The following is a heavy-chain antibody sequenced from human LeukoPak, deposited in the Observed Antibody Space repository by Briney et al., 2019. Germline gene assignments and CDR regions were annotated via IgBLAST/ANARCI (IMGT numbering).Heavy chain of an antibody. CDR2: YSGST. Sequence: SETLSLTCTVSGGSFTSHYWSWIRQPPGKGLEWIGYYSGSTNYNPSLKSRATILADTSKNQFSLKLTSVTAADTAVYYCARDRYFDNWGQGILVTVSP. CDR1: GGSFTSHY. CDR3: ARDRYFDN. V-gene: IGHV4-59*11. J-gene: IGHJ4*02.